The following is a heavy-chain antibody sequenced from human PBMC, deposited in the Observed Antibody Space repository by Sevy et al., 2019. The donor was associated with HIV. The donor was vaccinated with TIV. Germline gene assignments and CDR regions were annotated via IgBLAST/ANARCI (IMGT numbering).Heavy chain of an antibody. J-gene: IGHJ4*02. V-gene: IGHV3-23*01. CDR3: AKGIGYSGYETDY. CDR2: ISGSGIST. CDR1: GFTFSSYA. Sequence: GGSLRLSCAASGFTFSSYAMSWVRQAPGKGQEWVSAISGSGISTYYADSVKGRFTISRDNSKNTLYLQMNNLRAEDTAVFYCAKGIGYSGYETDYWGQGTLVTVSS. D-gene: IGHD5-12*01.